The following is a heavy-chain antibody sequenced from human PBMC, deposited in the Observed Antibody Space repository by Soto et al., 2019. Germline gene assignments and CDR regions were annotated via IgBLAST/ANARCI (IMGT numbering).Heavy chain of an antibody. V-gene: IGHV3-23*01. CDR2: ISGNGGEK. J-gene: IGHJ3*02. CDR1: GFTFNNYA. D-gene: IGHD2-15*01. Sequence: GGSLRLSCAASGFTFNNYAMSWVRQAPGKGLEWVATISGNGGEKYYADSVKGRFTISRDNAKNSLYLQMNSLRAEDTAVYYCARVVCSGGSCYSGFRAFDIWGQGTMVTVS. CDR3: ARVVCSGGSCYSGFRAFDI.